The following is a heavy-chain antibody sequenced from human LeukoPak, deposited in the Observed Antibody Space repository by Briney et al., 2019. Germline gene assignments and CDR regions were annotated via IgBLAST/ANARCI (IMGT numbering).Heavy chain of an antibody. CDR2: IIGSGGST. J-gene: IGHJ4*02. Sequence: GGSLRLSWAASGFTFDDYAMSWVRQAPGKWLEWVSAIIGSGGSTYYADSVTGRFTISRDNSKNTLYLQMNSLRAEDTAVYYCAKDGYYYGSGSPYWGQGTLVTVSS. CDR1: GFTFDDYA. V-gene: IGHV3-23*01. D-gene: IGHD3-10*01. CDR3: AKDGYYYGSGSPY.